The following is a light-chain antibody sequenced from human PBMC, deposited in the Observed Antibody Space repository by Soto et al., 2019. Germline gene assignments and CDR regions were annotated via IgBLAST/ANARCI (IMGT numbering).Light chain of an antibody. CDR3: SLYTSSSTWV. J-gene: IGLJ3*02. Sequence: QSVLTQPPSVSGSPGQSVTISCTVTSSDVGDYEHVSWYQQAPGTAPKLIIFDVTNRPSGVPDRFSGSKSGNTPSLTIFGLQDEDEADYYCSLYTSSSTWVFGGGIKLTVL. CDR1: SSDVGDYEH. V-gene: IGLV2-18*01. CDR2: DVT.